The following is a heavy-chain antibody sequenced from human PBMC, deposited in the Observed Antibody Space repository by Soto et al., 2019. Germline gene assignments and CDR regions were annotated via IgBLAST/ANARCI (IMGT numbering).Heavy chain of an antibody. V-gene: IGHV1-18*01. J-gene: IGHJ4*02. CDR2: ISEYNGDT. Sequence: GASLKVSCKASGYSFIGHGITWVRQAPGQGLEWMGCISEYNGDTNYAQKLQGRVTMATDTSTSTAYMELRSLRSDDTAVYYCARHSSSWYPSSDYWGQGTLVTVSS. D-gene: IGHD6-13*01. CDR1: GYSFIGHG. CDR3: ARHSSSWYPSSDY.